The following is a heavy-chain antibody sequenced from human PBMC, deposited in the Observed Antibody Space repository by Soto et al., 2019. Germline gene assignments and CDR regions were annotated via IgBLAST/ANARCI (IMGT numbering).Heavy chain of an antibody. D-gene: IGHD5-12*01. J-gene: IGHJ6*03. CDR2: INAGNGNT. Sequence: QVQLVQSGAEVKKPGASVKVSCKASGYTFTSYAMHWVRQAPGQRLEWMGWINAGNGNTKYSQKFQGRVTITRDTTASTAYMELSSLRSEDTAVYYCAREESGYDYPYYYYYYMDVWGKGTTVTVSS. CDR3: AREESGYDYPYYYYYYMDV. V-gene: IGHV1-3*01. CDR1: GYTFTSYA.